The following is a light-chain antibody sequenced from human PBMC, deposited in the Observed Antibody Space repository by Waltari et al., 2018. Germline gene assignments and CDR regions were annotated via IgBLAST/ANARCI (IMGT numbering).Light chain of an antibody. Sequence: EIIMTQSPATLYVSLGERATLSCRASQTVSSSVAWDTQKVGQAPRLLISGASTRATGVPARFSGSGSGTEFTLTISSLQSEDFAVYYCQQYHDWPPTFGQGTKVEIK. J-gene: IGKJ1*01. CDR2: GAS. CDR3: QQYHDWPPT. CDR1: QTVSSS. V-gene: IGKV3-15*01.